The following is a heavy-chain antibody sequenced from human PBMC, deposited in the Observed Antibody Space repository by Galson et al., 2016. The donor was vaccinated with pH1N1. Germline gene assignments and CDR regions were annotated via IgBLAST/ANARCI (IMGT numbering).Heavy chain of an antibody. J-gene: IGHJ4*02. CDR3: AGRRGGLYYFDY. D-gene: IGHD2-15*01. CDR2: IFLGDSDT. Sequence: QSGAEVKKPGESLEISCEVSGYSFTNYWIGWARQMPGRGLEWMGIIFLGDSDTRYSPSFQGQVTISADKSITTAYLQWSSLKASDTAIYYCAGRRGGLYYFDYWGQGSLVTVSS. V-gene: IGHV5-51*03. CDR1: GYSFTNYW.